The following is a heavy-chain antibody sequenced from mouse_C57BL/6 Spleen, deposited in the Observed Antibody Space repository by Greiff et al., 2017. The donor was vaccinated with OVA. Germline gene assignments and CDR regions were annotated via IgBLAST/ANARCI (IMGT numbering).Heavy chain of an antibody. D-gene: IGHD1-1*01. J-gene: IGHJ2*01. CDR3: ARGGLVVAEDFDG. CDR1: GYSFTDYN. CDR2: INPNYGTT. Sequence: VHVKQSGPELVKPGASVKISCKASGYSFTDYNMNWVKQSNGKSLEWIGVINPNYGTTSYNQKFKGKATLTVDQSSSTAYMQLNSLTSEDSAVYYCARGGLVVAEDFDGWGKGTTLTVSS. V-gene: IGHV1-39*01.